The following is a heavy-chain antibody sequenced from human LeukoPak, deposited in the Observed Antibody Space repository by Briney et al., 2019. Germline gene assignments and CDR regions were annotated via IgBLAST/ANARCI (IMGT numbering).Heavy chain of an antibody. J-gene: IGHJ3*02. CDR3: ARLKGFWSGYPDGEEDAFDI. CDR1: GGSFSGYY. D-gene: IGHD3-3*01. V-gene: IGHV4-34*01. CDR2: INHSGST. Sequence: SETLSLTCAVYGGSFSGYYWSWLRQPPGKGLEWIGEINHSGSTNYNPSLKSRVTISVDTSKNQFSLKLSSVTAADTAVYYCARLKGFWSGYPDGEEDAFDIWGQGTMVTVSS.